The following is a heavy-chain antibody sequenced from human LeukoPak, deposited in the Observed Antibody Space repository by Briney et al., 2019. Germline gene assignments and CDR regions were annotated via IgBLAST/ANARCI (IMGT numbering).Heavy chain of an antibody. CDR3: AREHGDYGLGWFDP. Sequence: QSGGSLRLSCAASGFTFSSYWMSWVRQAPGKGLEWVANIKQDGSEEYYVDSVKGRFTISRDNAKNSLYLQMNSLRAEDTAVYYCAREHGDYGLGWFDPWGQGTLVTVSS. CDR1: GFTFSSYW. D-gene: IGHD4-17*01. V-gene: IGHV3-7*01. CDR2: IKQDGSEE. J-gene: IGHJ5*02.